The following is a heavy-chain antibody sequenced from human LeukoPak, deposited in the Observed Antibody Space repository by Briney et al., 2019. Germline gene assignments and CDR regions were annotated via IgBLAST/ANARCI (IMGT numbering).Heavy chain of an antibody. D-gene: IGHD3-3*01. V-gene: IGHV3-33*01. Sequence: GGSLRLSCAASGFTFSSYGMHWVRQAPGKGLEWVAVIWYDGSNKYYADSVKCRFTISRDNSKNTLYLQMNSLRAEDTAVYYCARGGLTITMFGVTIIRNFDYWGQGTLVTVSS. CDR2: IWYDGSNK. J-gene: IGHJ4*02. CDR1: GFTFSSYG. CDR3: ARGGLTITMFGVTIIRNFDY.